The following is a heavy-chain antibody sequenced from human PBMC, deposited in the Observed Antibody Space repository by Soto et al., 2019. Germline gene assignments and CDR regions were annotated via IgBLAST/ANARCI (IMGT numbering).Heavy chain of an antibody. J-gene: IGHJ1*01. V-gene: IGHV3-48*01. CDR2: ISPTSSNI. CDR3: ARGGGYCTGTCYSIYFHL. D-gene: IGHD2-8*02. Sequence: PGGSLRLSCAASGFTFSDSPMSWVRQAPGKGLEWVSYISPTSSNIYYAESVKGRFTISRDNAKNSLYLQMNSLRAEDTAVYYCARGGGYCTGTCYSIYFHLWGQGTLVTVSS. CDR1: GFTFSDSP.